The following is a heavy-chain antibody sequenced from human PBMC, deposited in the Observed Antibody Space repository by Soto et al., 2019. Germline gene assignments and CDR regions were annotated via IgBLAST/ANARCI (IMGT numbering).Heavy chain of an antibody. J-gene: IGHJ5*02. CDR3: AKDSGYNYGYFRWFDP. D-gene: IGHD5-18*01. CDR1: GGSFSGYY. Sequence: PSEALSLTCAGYGGSFSGYYWSWIRQPPGKGLEWIGYIYDSGSTYYNPPLKSRVTIPVDTSKSQCSLKLSSVTAADTAVYYCAKDSGYNYGYFRWFDPSGQGTLVTVSS. V-gene: IGHV4-34*01. CDR2: IYDSGST.